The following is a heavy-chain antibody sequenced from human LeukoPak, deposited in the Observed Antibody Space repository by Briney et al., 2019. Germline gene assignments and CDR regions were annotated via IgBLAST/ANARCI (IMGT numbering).Heavy chain of an antibody. V-gene: IGHV4-34*01. CDR1: GGSFSGYY. Sequence: PSETLSLACAVYGGSFSGYYWSWIRQPPGKGPEWIGEINHSGSTNYNPSLKSRVTISVDTSKNQFSLKLSSVTAADTAVYYCARRARITMIVVVMPEWYFDLWGRGTLVTVSS. D-gene: IGHD3-22*01. CDR2: INHSGST. J-gene: IGHJ2*01. CDR3: ARRARITMIVVVMPEWYFDL.